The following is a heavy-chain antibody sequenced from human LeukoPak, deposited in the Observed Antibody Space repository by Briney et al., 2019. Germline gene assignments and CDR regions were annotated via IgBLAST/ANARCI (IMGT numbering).Heavy chain of an antibody. D-gene: IGHD5-12*01. Sequence: ASVKVSCKTSGYTFTTYYVHWVRQAPGQGLDWMGVIKPEGGTTIYAQKFQGRVTLTRDTSTSTVYMDLTSLRSEDTAVYYCARLEGITATMGGWGQGTLVTVSS. J-gene: IGHJ4*02. CDR3: ARLEGITATMGG. CDR1: GYTFTTYY. V-gene: IGHV1-46*01. CDR2: IKPEGGTT.